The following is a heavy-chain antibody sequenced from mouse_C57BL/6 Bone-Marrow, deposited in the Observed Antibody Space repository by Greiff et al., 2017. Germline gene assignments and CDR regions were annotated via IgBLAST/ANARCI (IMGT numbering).Heavy chain of an antibody. Sequence: EVKLVESGGGLVQPGGSLSLSCAASGFTFTDYYMSWVRQPPGKALEWLGFIRNKANGYTTEYSASVKGRFTISRDNSQSILYLQMNALRAEDSATYYCARLMVTKALYYFDYWGQGTTLTVSS. D-gene: IGHD2-2*01. CDR2: IRNKANGYTT. J-gene: IGHJ2*01. CDR1: GFTFTDYY. CDR3: ARLMVTKALYYFDY. V-gene: IGHV7-3*01.